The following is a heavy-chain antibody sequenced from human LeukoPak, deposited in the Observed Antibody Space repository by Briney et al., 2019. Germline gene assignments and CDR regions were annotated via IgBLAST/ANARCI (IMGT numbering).Heavy chain of an antibody. V-gene: IGHV3-74*01. J-gene: IGHJ6*03. CDR3: ARAGIFGVVNYYYYMDV. CDR2: INSDGSST. D-gene: IGHD3-3*01. CDR1: GFTFSSYW. Sequence: GGSLRLSCAASGFTFSSYWMHWVRQAPGKGLVWVSRINSDGSSTSYADSVKGRFTISRGNAKNTLYLQMNSLRAEDTAVYYCARAGIFGVVNYYYYMDVWGKGTTVTVSS.